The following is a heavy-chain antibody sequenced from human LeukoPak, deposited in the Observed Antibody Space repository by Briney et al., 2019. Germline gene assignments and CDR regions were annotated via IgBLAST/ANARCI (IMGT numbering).Heavy chain of an antibody. V-gene: IGHV3-53*01. CDR2: IYSGGST. D-gene: IGHD2-15*01. Sequence: GGSLRLSCAASGFTFTTYWMSWVRQAPGKGLEWVSVIYSGGSTYYADSVKGRFTISRDNSKNTLYLRMNSLRAEDTAVYYCARGPDGRWGQGTLVTVSS. CDR1: GFTFTTYW. CDR3: ARGPDGR. J-gene: IGHJ4*02.